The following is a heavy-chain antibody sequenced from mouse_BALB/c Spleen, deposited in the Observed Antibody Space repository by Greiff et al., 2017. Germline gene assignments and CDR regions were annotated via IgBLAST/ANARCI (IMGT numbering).Heavy chain of an antibody. J-gene: IGHJ2*01. D-gene: IGHD2-4*01. CDR1: GFSLTSYG. CDR2: IWAGGST. CDR3: ARDGGHYDDYMDY. V-gene: IGHV2-9*02. Sequence: VQLQQSGPGLVAPSQSLSITCTVSGFSLTSYGVHWVRQPPGKGLEWLGVIWAGGSTNYNSALMSRLSISKDNSKSQVFLKMNSLQTDDTAMYYYARDGGHYDDYMDYWGQGTTLTVSS.